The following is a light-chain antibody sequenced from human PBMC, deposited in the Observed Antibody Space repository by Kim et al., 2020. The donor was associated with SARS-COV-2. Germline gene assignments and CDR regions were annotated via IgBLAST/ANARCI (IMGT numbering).Light chain of an antibody. Sequence: EIVMTQSPATLSVSPGERATLSCRASQSVSSNLAWYQQKPGQAPRLLIHDTSTRATGIPARFSGSGSGTEFTLTISSQQSEDFAVYYCQQYNNWPPWTFGQGTKVDIK. J-gene: IGKJ1*01. CDR3: QQYNNWPPWT. V-gene: IGKV3-15*01. CDR1: QSVSSN. CDR2: DTS.